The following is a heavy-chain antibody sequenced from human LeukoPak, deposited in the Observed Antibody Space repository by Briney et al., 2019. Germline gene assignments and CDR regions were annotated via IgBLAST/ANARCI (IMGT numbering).Heavy chain of an antibody. Sequence: PSETLSLTCTVSGGSISSYYWSWIRQPPGKGLEWIGYIYYSGSTNYNPSLKSRVTISVDTSKNQFSLKLSSVTAADTAVYYCARGLFFGSSFDYWGQGTLVTVSS. CDR3: ARGLFFGSSFDY. D-gene: IGHD6-13*01. CDR1: GGSISSYY. J-gene: IGHJ4*02. CDR2: IYYSGST. V-gene: IGHV4-59*12.